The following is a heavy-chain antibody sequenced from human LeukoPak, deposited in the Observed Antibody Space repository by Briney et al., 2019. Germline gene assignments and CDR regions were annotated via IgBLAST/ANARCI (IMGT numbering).Heavy chain of an antibody. J-gene: IGHJ4*02. CDR2: IYDAGDA. CDR3: ARAPGPLGY. CDR1: GFTVSSRY. Sequence: PGRSLRLSCAASGFTVSSRYMIWVRQASGRGLEWVSVIYDAGDAHYADSVKGRFTISRDNSKSTLYLQMNSLRAEDTAVYYCARAPGPLGYWGQGIVVNV. V-gene: IGHV3-53*01. D-gene: IGHD7-27*01.